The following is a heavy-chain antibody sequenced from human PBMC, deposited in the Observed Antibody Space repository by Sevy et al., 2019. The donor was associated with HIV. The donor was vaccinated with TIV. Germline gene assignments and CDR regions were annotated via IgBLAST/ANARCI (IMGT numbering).Heavy chain of an antibody. D-gene: IGHD6-19*01. CDR1: GFTFNSYS. J-gene: IGHJ5*02. CDR3: ARGHPGIAVTVPNWFDP. Sequence: GGSLRLSCATSGFTFNSYSMNWVRQAPGMGLEWVSSISGSRTYIYYADSVKGRFTISRDNAKNSLHLQMNNLRAEDTAVYYCARGHPGIAVTVPNWFDPWGQGTLVTVSS. CDR2: ISGSRTYI. V-gene: IGHV3-21*01.